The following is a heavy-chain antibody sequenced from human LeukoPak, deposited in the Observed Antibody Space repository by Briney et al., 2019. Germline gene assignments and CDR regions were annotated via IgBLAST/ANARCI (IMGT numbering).Heavy chain of an antibody. V-gene: IGHV4-34*01. CDR2: INHSGST. CDR3: ARVRGITMVRGVITYYYYYGMDV. J-gene: IGHJ6*02. D-gene: IGHD3-10*01. Sequence: SETLSLTCAVYGGSFSGYYWSWIRQPPGKGLEWIGEINHSGSTNYNPSLKSRVTISVDTSKNQFSLKLSSVTAADTAVYYCARVRGITMVRGVITYYYYYGMDVRGQGTTVTVSS. CDR1: GGSFSGYY.